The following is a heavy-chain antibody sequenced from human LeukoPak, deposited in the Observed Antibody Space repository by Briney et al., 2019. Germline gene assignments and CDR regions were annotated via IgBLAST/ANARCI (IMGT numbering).Heavy chain of an antibody. D-gene: IGHD4-17*01. J-gene: IGHJ3*02. CDR3: AKGPEYGGYVDDAFDI. CDR1: GFTFDDYA. V-gene: IGHV3-9*03. Sequence: TGRSLRLSCAASGFTFDDYAMHWVRQAPGKGLEWVSGIIWNSGSIYYADSVNGRFTISRDNAKNSLYLQMNNLRAEDMALYYCAKGPEYGGYVDDAFDIWGQGTMVTVSS. CDR2: IIWNSGSI.